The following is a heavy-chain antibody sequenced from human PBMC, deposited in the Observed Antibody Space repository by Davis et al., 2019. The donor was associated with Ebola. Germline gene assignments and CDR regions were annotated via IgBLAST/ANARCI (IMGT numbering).Heavy chain of an antibody. CDR1: GFIFRSYV. Sequence: GESLKISCATSGFIFRSYVMSWVRQAPGKGLEWVSTFGTSGDTFYADSVKGRFTNSRDNSKNTLYLQMNGLRVDDTAIYYCAKDTSNIWFDIWGQGTMVTVSS. CDR3: AKDTSNIWFDI. CDR2: FGTSGDT. V-gene: IGHV3-23*01. D-gene: IGHD1-26*01. J-gene: IGHJ3*02.